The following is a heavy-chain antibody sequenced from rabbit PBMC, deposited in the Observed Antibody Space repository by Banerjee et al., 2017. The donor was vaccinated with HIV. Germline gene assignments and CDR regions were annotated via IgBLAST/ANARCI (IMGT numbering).Heavy chain of an antibody. D-gene: IGHD4-1*01. V-gene: IGHV1S45*01. J-gene: IGHJ6*01. Sequence: QEQLVESGGGLVQPGGSLKLTCKASGIDFSSSFWISWVRQTPGKGLEWIGCIYPTYGATDYASWVNGRFTISKTSSTTVTLQMTSLTAADTATYFCARDGSAWGGDSLWGPGTLVTVS. CDR2: IYPTYGAT. CDR1: GIDFSSSFW. CDR3: ARDGSAWGGDSL.